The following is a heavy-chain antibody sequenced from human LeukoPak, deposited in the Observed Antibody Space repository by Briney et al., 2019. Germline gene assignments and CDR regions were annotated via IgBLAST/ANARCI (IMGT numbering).Heavy chain of an antibody. D-gene: IGHD6-19*01. J-gene: IGHJ5*02. CDR1: GFTFSSYA. V-gene: IGHV3-23*01. Sequence: GGSLRLSCAASGFTFSSYAMSWVRQAPGKGLEWVSAISGSGGSTYYADSVKGRFTISRDNPKNTLYLQMNSLRAEDTAVYYCAKDFVFGSGWPNWFDPWGQGTLVTVSS. CDR3: AKDFVFGSGWPNWFDP. CDR2: ISGSGGST.